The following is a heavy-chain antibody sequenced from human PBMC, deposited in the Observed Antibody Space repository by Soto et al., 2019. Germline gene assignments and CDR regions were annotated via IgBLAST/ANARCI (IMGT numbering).Heavy chain of an antibody. Sequence: QITLKESGPTLVKPTQTLTLTCTFSGFSLSTSGVGVGWIRQPPGKALEWLALIYWNDDKRYSPSLKSRLTITKDTSKNQVVLTMTNMDPVDTATYYGAHMEWGVVAPRYWGQGTLVTVSS. D-gene: IGHD2-15*01. V-gene: IGHV2-5*01. J-gene: IGHJ4*02. CDR1: GFSLSTSGVG. CDR3: AHMEWGVVAPRY. CDR2: IYWNDDK.